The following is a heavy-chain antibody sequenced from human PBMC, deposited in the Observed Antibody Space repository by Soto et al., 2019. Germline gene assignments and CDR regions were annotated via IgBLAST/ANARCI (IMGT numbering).Heavy chain of an antibody. CDR1: GFPFSDYY. J-gene: IGHJ4*02. CDR3: VRGGGGGLFEH. Sequence: QVHLVESGGGLVKPGGSLRLSCPTSGFPFSDYYMSWIRQAPGKGLEWLSHISPKSTYGNYADSVKGRFTISRDNTKSSLFLQMNSLGVEDTAVYYCVRGGGGGLFEHWGQGVLVTVSS. V-gene: IGHV3-11*06. CDR2: ISPKSTYG. D-gene: IGHD2-21*01.